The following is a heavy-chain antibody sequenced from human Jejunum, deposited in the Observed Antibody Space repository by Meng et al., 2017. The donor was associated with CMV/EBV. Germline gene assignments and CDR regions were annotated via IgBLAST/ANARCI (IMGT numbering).Heavy chain of an antibody. D-gene: IGHD6-19*01. V-gene: IGHV3-30*02. J-gene: IGHJ4*02. Sequence: VLQVVSGGGMVPAGGSFIVYCAAYVFTFIAMGMYWFRQAPGQGLEWVTFIQNDVNNIDHADSVKCQFTISSDDSKNTLYLKMNSLRPDDTAVYHCAKDPGSPGWSYFDYWGQGNLVTVSS. CDR1: VFTFIAMG. CDR2: IQNDVNNI. CDR3: AKDPGSPGWSYFDY.